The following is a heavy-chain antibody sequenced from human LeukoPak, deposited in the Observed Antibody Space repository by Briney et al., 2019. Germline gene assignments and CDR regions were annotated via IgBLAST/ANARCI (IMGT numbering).Heavy chain of an antibody. D-gene: IGHD6-13*01. Sequence: SETLCLSCTVSGVSINSYHRSWIRQPPGKGLEWVSDIYDTGSTNYNPSLKRRLTITVNTSKNQFSLKLSSVTAADAAEYYWKRYIYSSCDRAFDIWGQGTMVTVSS. CDR3: KRYIYSSCDRAFDI. V-gene: IGHV4-59*08. CDR1: GVSINSYH. CDR2: IYDTGST. J-gene: IGHJ3*02.